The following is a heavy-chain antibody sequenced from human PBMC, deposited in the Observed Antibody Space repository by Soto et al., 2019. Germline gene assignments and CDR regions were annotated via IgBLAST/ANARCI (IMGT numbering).Heavy chain of an antibody. Sequence: QVQLVESGGGVVQPGRSLRLSCAASGFTFSSFGMHWVRQAPGRGLEWVAVLSYDGSNKYYADSVKGRFTISRDYSKNTLYLQMNSLRAEDTAVYYCARDSRRDYYASGSFDFWGQGTLVTVSS. V-gene: IGHV3-30*03. D-gene: IGHD3-10*01. CDR1: GFTFSSFG. J-gene: IGHJ4*02. CDR3: ARDSRRDYYASGSFDF. CDR2: LSYDGSNK.